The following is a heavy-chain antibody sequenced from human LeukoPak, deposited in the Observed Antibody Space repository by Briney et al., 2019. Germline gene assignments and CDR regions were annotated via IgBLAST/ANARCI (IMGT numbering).Heavy chain of an antibody. D-gene: IGHD2-21*01. CDR1: GGSVTSHH. CDR2: MYYNGST. J-gene: IGHJ5*02. CDR3: GRGVVGFEGDWFGP. Sequence: SETQSLTCTVSGGSVTSHHWSWIRQPPGKGLEWIGYMYYNGSTNYNPSFKSRVTISEETSKKQFSLKLISVTAGETAVYYCGRGVVGFEGDWFGPWGQGTLVTVSA. V-gene: IGHV4-59*02.